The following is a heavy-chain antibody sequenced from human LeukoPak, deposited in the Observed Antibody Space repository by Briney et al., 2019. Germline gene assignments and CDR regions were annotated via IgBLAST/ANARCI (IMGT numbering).Heavy chain of an antibody. CDR2: INPSGGST. Sequence: RASVKVSCKASTYTFTSYYMHWVRQAPGQELEWMGIINPSGGSTSYAQKFQGRVTMTRDTSTSTVYMELSSLRSEDTAVYYRARVGRRPYDAFDIWGQGTMVTVSS. V-gene: IGHV1-46*01. D-gene: IGHD1-1*01. CDR3: ARVGRRPYDAFDI. CDR1: TYTFTSYY. J-gene: IGHJ3*02.